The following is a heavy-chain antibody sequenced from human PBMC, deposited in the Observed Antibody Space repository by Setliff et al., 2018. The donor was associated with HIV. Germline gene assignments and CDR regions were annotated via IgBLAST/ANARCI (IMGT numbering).Heavy chain of an antibody. J-gene: IGHJ4*02. CDR2: IYTSGST. V-gene: IGHV4-61*02. CDR3: VNPSGAMGDFDS. D-gene: IGHD3-16*01. CDR1: GGSISSGSYY. Sequence: SETLSLTCSVSGGSISSGSYYWSWIRQSAGKGLEWIGRIYTSGSTNDNPSLKSRITISVDTSNNQFSLRLSSVTAADTAVYYCVNPSGAMGDFDSWGQGTLVTVSS.